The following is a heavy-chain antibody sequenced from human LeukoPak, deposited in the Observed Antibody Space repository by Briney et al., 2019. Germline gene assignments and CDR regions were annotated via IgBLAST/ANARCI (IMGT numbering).Heavy chain of an antibody. V-gene: IGHV1-69*04. D-gene: IGHD6-19*01. CDR3: ARTVAGFDYYYYGMDV. CDR2: IIPILGIA. J-gene: IGHJ6*02. CDR1: GGTFSSYA. Sequence: GASVKVSCKASGGTFSSYAISWVQQAPGQGLEWMGRIIPILGIANYAQKFQGRVTITADKSTSTAYMELSSLRSEDTAVYYCARTVAGFDYYYYGMDVWGQGTTVTVSS.